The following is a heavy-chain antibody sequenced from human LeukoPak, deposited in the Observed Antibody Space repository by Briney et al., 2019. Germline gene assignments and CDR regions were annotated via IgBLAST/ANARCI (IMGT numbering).Heavy chain of an antibody. CDR2: IYSGGST. V-gene: IGHV3-66*01. Sequence: GGSLRLSCAASGFTVSSNYMSWVRQAPGKGLEWVSVIYSGGSTYYADSVKGRFTISRDNSKNTLYLQMNSLRAEDTAVYYCARGYLPHSVAGGGLDYWGQGTLVTVSS. D-gene: IGHD6-19*01. CDR3: ARGYLPHSVAGGGLDY. J-gene: IGHJ4*02. CDR1: GFTVSSNY.